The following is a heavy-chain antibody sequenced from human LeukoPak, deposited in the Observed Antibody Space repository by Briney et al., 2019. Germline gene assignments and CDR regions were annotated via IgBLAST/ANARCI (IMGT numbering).Heavy chain of an antibody. V-gene: IGHV3-64*01. CDR3: ARGINVLRFLEWPPGPDY. CDR1: GCTFSNYA. D-gene: IGHD3-3*01. CDR2: ISSNGGST. J-gene: IGHJ4*02. Sequence: WESLSLSCTASGCTFSNYAMHWVRQAQGKGLEYVSAISSNGGSTYYANSVKGRFTISRDNSKNTLYLQMGSLRAEDMAVYYCARGINVLRFLEWPPGPDYWGQGTLVTVSS.